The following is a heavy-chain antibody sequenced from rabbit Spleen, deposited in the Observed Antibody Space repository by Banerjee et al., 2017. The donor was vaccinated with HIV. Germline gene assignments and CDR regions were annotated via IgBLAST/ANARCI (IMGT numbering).Heavy chain of an antibody. D-gene: IGHD8-1*01. V-gene: IGHV1S40*01. CDR2: INAGSSGST. Sequence: QSLEEYGGDLVKPGASLTLTCTASGFSFSRNNWICWVRQAPGKGLEWIACINAGSSGSTYYASWAKGRFTISKTSSTTVTLQMTSLTAADTATYFCARDGAGGSYFNLWGPGTLVTVS. CDR1: GFSFSRNNW. J-gene: IGHJ4*01. CDR3: ARDGAGGSYFNL.